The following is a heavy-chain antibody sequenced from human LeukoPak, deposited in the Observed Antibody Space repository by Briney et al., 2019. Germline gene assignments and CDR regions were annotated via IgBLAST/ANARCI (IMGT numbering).Heavy chain of an antibody. CDR2: ISASGHST. CDR1: GFIFDNFG. D-gene: IGHD2-15*01. Sequence: GGSLRLSCAASGFIFDNFGMTWVRQAAGKGLEWVSRISASGHSTTYADSVKGRITISRDNSKNTLFLQVHSLRDDDTAVYYCARVVAYDAFDIWGQGTMVTVSS. CDR3: ARVVAYDAFDI. V-gene: IGHV3-23*01. J-gene: IGHJ3*02.